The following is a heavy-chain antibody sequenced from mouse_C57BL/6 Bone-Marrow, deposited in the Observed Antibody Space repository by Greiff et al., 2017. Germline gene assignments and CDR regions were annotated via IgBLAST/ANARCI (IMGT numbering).Heavy chain of an antibody. J-gene: IGHJ4*01. D-gene: IGHD1-2*01. V-gene: IGHV1-50*01. Sequence: QVQLKQPGAELVKPGASVKLSCKASGYTFTSYWMQWVKQRPGQGLEWIGEIDPSDSYTNYNQQFKLKATLTVDTSSSTPYMQLSSQTSEDSAVYYCARGTTAMDYWGQGTSVTVSS. CDR1: GYTFTSYW. CDR3: ARGTTAMDY. CDR2: IDPSDSYT.